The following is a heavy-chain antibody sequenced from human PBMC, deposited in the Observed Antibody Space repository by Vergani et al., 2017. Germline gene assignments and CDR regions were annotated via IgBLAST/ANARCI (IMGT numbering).Heavy chain of an antibody. CDR2: IYYSGST. CDR1: GGSISSYY. V-gene: IGHV4-59*08. Sequence: QVQLQESGPGLVKPSETLSLTCTVSGGSISSYYWSWIRQPPGKGLEWIGYIYYSGSTNYNPSHKSRVTISVDTSKNQFSLKLSSVTAADTAVYYCARVSGSYSSFDYWGQGTLVTVSS. D-gene: IGHD1-26*01. J-gene: IGHJ4*02. CDR3: ARVSGSYSSFDY.